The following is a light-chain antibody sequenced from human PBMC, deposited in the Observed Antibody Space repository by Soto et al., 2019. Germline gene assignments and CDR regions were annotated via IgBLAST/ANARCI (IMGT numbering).Light chain of an antibody. Sequence: IVMTQAPATLSVSPGERATLSCRASQSVRISFLAWYQQKPGQAPSLLIYGASTRATGIPARFSGSGSGTEFTLTINSLQSEDFATYYCQQSDRTSITFGQGTRLEIK. CDR2: GAS. J-gene: IGKJ5*01. V-gene: IGKV3-15*01. CDR1: QSVRISF. CDR3: QQSDRTSIT.